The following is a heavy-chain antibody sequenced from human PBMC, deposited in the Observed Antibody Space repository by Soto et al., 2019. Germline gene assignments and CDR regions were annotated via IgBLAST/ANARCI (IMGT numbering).Heavy chain of an antibody. CDR1: GGSVSSGSYY. D-gene: IGHD1-26*01. CDR3: ARDQQEVGANWFDP. CDR2: MYYSGST. V-gene: IGHV4-61*01. Sequence: SETLSLTCTVSGGSVSSGSYYWTWIRQPPGKGLEWIGYMYYSGSTNYNPSLKSRATISVDTSKNQFSLKLTSVTAADTAMYYCARDQQEVGANWFDPWGQGTLVTVSS. J-gene: IGHJ5*02.